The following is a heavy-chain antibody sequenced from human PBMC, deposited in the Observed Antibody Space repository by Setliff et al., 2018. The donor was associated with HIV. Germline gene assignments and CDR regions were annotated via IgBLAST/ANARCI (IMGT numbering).Heavy chain of an antibody. V-gene: IGHV4-61*02. CDR1: GGSISSGSYY. CDR3: ARDSPNANFGVVISDV. D-gene: IGHD3-3*01. J-gene: IGHJ6*02. Sequence: SETLSLTCTVSGGSISSGSYYWSWIRQPAGKGLEWIGRIYTSGSTYYNPSLKSRVTISVDTSKNQFSLKLSSVTAADTAVYYCARDSPNANFGVVISDVWGQGTTVTVSS. CDR2: IYTSGST.